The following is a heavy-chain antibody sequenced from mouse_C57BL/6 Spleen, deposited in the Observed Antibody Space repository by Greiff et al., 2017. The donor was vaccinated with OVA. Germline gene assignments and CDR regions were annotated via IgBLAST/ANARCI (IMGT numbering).Heavy chain of an antibody. CDR3: TKGYDYDKTGYAMDY. CDR1: GFNIKDDY. Sequence: EVKVVESGAELVRPGASVKLSCTASGFNIKDDYMHWVKQRPEQGLEWIGWIDPENGDTEYASKFQGKATITADTSSNTAYLQLSSLTSEDTAVYYCTKGYDYDKTGYAMDYWGQGTSVTVSS. CDR2: IDPENGDT. J-gene: IGHJ4*01. D-gene: IGHD2-4*01. V-gene: IGHV14-4*01.